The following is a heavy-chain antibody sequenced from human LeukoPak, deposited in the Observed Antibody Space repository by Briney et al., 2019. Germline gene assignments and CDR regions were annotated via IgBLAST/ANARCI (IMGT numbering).Heavy chain of an antibody. D-gene: IGHD3-16*02. CDR1: GMTFDAHG. J-gene: IGHJ4*02. CDR2: IKYDGSKT. CDR3: AKYRDGAWTKPNDF. V-gene: IGHV3-30*02. Sequence: QAGGSLRLSCLVSGMTFDAHGMHWVRQPPGKGLEWRAFIKYDGSKTEYEDSVKGRVTVSRDNSKNTLYLQMNSLRAEDTGIYYCAKYRDGAWTKPNDFWGQGTLVTVFS.